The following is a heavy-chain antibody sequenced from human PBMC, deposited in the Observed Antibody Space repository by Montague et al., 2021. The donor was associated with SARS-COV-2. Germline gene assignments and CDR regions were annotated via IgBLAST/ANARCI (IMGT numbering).Heavy chain of an antibody. CDR2: IWYGGSNK. J-gene: IGHJ6*02. CDR3: ARIVSFYYGMDV. V-gene: IGHV3-33*01. Sequence: SLRLSCVASGFTFSSYGMHWVRQAPGKGLEWVAVIWYGGSNKYYADSVKGRFTISRDNSKNTLYLQMNSLRAEDTAVYYCARIVSFYYGMDVWGQGTTVTVSS. D-gene: IGHD3-16*02. CDR1: GFTFSSYG.